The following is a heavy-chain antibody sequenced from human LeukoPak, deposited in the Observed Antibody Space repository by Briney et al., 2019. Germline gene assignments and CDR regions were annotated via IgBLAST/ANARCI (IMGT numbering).Heavy chain of an antibody. J-gene: IGHJ4*02. CDR3: ARDLDCSGGSCYSSSKAFWVGY. Sequence: GGSLRLSCAASGFTFSSYAMHWVRQAPGKGLEWVAVISYDGSNKYYADSVKGRFTISRDNSKSTLYLQMNSLRAEDTAVYYCARDLDCSGGSCYSSSKAFWVGYWGQGTLVTVSS. V-gene: IGHV3-30*04. CDR2: ISYDGSNK. D-gene: IGHD2-15*01. CDR1: GFTFSSYA.